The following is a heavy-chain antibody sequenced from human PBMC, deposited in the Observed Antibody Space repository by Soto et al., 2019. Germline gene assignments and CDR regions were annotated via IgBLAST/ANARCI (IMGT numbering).Heavy chain of an antibody. CDR3: ARVPYDSSGHYYVENWFDP. CDR1: GGTFSSYA. CDR2: IIPIFGTA. V-gene: IGHV1-69*13. Sequence: SVKVSCKASGGTFSSYAISWVRQAPGQGLEWVGGIIPIFGTANYAQKFQGRVTITADESTSTAYMELSSLRSEDTAVYYCARVPYDSSGHYYVENWFDPWGQGTLVTVS. J-gene: IGHJ5*02. D-gene: IGHD3-22*01.